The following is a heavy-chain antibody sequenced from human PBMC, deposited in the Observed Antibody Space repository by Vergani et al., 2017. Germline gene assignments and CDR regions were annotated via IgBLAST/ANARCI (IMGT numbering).Heavy chain of an antibody. CDR3: ARSRIYYCTGRPDY. D-gene: IGHD3-10*01. V-gene: IGHV4-59*02. CDR1: GASVNSYY. Sequence: QVKLQESGPGLVKPSETLSLTCTVSGASVNSYYWSWIRKPPGKGLEWLGYVSFRGDTLYDPSVKGRMTISLNTSSNQFSLYLTSVTAADTAVYYCARSRIYYCTGRPDYWVEGSVVTVSS. J-gene: IGHJ4*02. CDR2: VSFRGDT.